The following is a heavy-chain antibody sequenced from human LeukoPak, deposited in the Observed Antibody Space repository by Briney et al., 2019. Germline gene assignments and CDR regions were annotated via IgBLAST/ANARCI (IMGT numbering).Heavy chain of an antibody. CDR3: ARQWDY. V-gene: IGHV4-59*08. CDR2: IYYSGNT. CDR1: GGSISSYY. Sequence: SETLSLTCTVPGGSISSYYWSWIRQPPGKGLEWIGYIYYSGNTYSSPSLKSRVTISVDTSKNQFSLKVRSVTAADTAVYYCARQWDYWGQGTLVTVSS. J-gene: IGHJ4*02.